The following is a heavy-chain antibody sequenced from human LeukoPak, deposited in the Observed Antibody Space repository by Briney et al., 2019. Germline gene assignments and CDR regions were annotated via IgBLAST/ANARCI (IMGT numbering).Heavy chain of an antibody. V-gene: IGHV3-30-3*01. D-gene: IGHD5-24*01. CDR1: GFTFSSYA. Sequence: GGPLRLSCAASGFTFSSYAMHWVRQAPGKGLEWVAVISYDGSNKYYADSVKGRFTISRDNSKNTLYLQMNSLRAEDTAVYYCARGIASSSVEMATILDYWGQGTLVTVSS. J-gene: IGHJ4*02. CDR2: ISYDGSNK. CDR3: ARGIASSSVEMATILDY.